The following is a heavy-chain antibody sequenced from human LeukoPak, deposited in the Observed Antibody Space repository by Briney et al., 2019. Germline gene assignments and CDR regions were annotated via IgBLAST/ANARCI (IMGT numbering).Heavy chain of an antibody. CDR1: GFTFRSYA. D-gene: IGHD2-2*01. CDR3: AKKMKYCSSTSCYASFDY. Sequence: GGSLRLSCAASGFTFRSYAMSWVRQAPGKGLEWVSVISGSGTTTYYADSVKGRFTISRDNSKNTLYLQMNSLRAEDTAVYYCAKKMKYCSSTSCYASFDYWGQGTLVTVSS. CDR2: ISGSGTTT. J-gene: IGHJ4*02. V-gene: IGHV3-23*01.